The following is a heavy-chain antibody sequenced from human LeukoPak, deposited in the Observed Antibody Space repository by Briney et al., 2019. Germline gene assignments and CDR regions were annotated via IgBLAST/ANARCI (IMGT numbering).Heavy chain of an antibody. D-gene: IGHD3-10*01. CDR2: IYPGDSDT. V-gene: IGHV5-51*01. CDR3: ARRRGFGELHFDY. Sequence: GESLKISCKGSGYSFTNYWIAWVRQMPGKGLEWMGIIYPGDSDTRYSPSFQGQVTISADKSISIAYLQWSSLKASDTAIYYCARRRGFGELHFDYWGQGTLVTVSS. CDR1: GYSFTNYW. J-gene: IGHJ4*02.